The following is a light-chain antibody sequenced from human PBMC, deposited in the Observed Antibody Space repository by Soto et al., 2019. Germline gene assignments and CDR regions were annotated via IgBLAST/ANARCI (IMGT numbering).Light chain of an antibody. CDR2: GAS. Sequence: EIVLTQSPGTLSLSPGERATLSCRASQRVSSSYLAWYQQKPGQAPRLLIYGASSRATGIPDRFSGSGSGTDFTLASSRLEPEDFAVYSCQQYGSSPRTVGQGTKLEIK. J-gene: IGKJ2*01. V-gene: IGKV3-20*01. CDR1: QRVSSSY. CDR3: QQYGSSPRT.